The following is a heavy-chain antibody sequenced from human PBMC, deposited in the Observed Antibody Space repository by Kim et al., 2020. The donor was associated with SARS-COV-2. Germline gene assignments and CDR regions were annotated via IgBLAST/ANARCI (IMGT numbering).Heavy chain of an antibody. D-gene: IGHD2-2*01. CDR3: ARHAPGEDIVVVPAAWFDP. CDR2: IYYSGST. Sequence: SETLSLTCTVPGGSISSSSYYWGWIRQPPGKGLEWIGSIYYSGSTYYNPSLKSRVTISVDTSKNQFSLKLSSVTAADTAVYYCARHAPGEDIVVVPAAWFDPWGQGTLVTVSS. CDR1: GGSISSSSYY. V-gene: IGHV4-39*01. J-gene: IGHJ5*02.